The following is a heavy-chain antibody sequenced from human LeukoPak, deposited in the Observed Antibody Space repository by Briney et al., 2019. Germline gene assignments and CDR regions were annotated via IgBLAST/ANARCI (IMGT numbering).Heavy chain of an antibody. J-gene: IGHJ6*03. CDR1: GYTFTGYY. CDR2: INPNSGST. D-gene: IGHD5-12*01. V-gene: IGHV1-2*02. Sequence: ASVKVSCKASGYTFTGYYMHWVRQAPGQGLEWMGWINPNSGSTNYAQKFQGRVTMTRDTSISTAYMELSRLRSDDTAVYYCARQYSGYDLYYYYYMDVWGKGTTVTVSS. CDR3: ARQYSGYDLYYYYYMDV.